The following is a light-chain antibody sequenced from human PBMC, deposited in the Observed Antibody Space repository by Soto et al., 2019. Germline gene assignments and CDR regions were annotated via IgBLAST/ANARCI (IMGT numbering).Light chain of an antibody. CDR3: HQYGASQT. V-gene: IGKV3-20*01. CDR2: GTS. J-gene: IGKJ1*01. CDR1: ESVRRSY. Sequence: EIVMTQSPATLSVSPGERATLSCRASESVRRSYFAWYQQKRGQAPRLLIYGTSSRATGIPDRFSGSGSGTDFTLTISRLEPEDSAVYYCHQYGASQTFGQGTKV.